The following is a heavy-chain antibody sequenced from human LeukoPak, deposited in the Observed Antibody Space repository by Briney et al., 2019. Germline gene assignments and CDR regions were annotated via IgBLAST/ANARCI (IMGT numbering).Heavy chain of an antibody. Sequence: PGGSLRLSCAASGFTVSSNYMSLVRQAPGKGLEWVSVIYSGGSTYYADSVKGRFTISRDNSKNTLYLQMNSLRAEDTAVYYCARALAVEDDYWGQGTLVTVSS. CDR1: GFTVSSNY. CDR2: IYSGGST. V-gene: IGHV3-66*02. J-gene: IGHJ4*02. CDR3: ARALAVEDDY.